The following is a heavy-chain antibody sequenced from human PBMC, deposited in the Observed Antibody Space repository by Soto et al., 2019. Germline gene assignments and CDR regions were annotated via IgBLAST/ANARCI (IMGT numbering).Heavy chain of an antibody. V-gene: IGHV4-34*01. J-gene: IGHJ4*02. CDR3: ARASNKRGYSSGPDY. CDR1: GGSFSGYY. Sequence: SETLSLTCAVYGGSFSGYYWTWIRQPPGKGLEWIGEINHSGSTNCNPSLKSRVTISVGTSKNQFSLKLSSVTAADTAVYYCARASNKRGYSSGPDYWGQGTLVTVSS. CDR2: INHSGST. D-gene: IGHD5-18*01.